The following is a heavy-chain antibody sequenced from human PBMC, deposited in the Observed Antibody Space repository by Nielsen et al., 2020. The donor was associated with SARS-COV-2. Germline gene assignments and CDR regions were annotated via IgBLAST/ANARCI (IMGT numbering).Heavy chain of an antibody. D-gene: IGHD3/OR15-3a*01. J-gene: IGHJ6*02. V-gene: IGHV1-2*06. CDR1: GYTFTGYY. CDR2: INPYSGGT. Sequence: ASVKVSCKASGYTFTGYYMHWVRQAPGQGLEWMGRINPYSGGTNSAQKFQGTVTMTRDASISTVYMELTSDDTAVYYCARARATIFGLVMSYGMDVWGQGTTVAVSS. CDR3: ARARATIFGLVMSYGMDV.